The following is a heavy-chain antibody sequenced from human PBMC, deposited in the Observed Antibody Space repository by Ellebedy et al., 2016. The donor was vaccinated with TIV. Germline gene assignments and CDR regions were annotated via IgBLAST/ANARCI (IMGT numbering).Heavy chain of an antibody. D-gene: IGHD6-13*01. CDR2: INPGSGNT. V-gene: IGHV1-3*01. CDR1: GYTFTNYA. J-gene: IGHJ4*02. CDR3: AREGSSWTHDY. Sequence: AASVKVSCKASGYTFTNYAMHWVRQAPGQGLEWMGWINPGSGNTGCLQKFQDRFTITRDTSANTVYMELSSLTSEDAAVYYCAREGSSWTHDYWGQGTLVTVSS.